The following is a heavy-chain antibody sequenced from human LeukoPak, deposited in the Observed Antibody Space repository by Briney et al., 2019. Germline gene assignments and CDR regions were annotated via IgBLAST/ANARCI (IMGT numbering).Heavy chain of an antibody. V-gene: IGHV4-39*01. J-gene: IGHJ4*02. D-gene: IGHD3-22*01. CDR1: GGSISSSSYY. Sequence: SETLSLTCTVSGGSISSSSYYWGWIRQPPGKGLEWIGSIYYSGSTYYNPSLKSRVTISVDTSKNQFSLKLSSVTAADTAVYYCARSPNSYDSSGYYDCWGQGTLVTVSS. CDR2: IYYSGST. CDR3: ARSPNSYDSSGYYDC.